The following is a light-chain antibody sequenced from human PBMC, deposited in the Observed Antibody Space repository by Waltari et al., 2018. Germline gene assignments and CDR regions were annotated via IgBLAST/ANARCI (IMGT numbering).Light chain of an antibody. CDR1: KLGDKY. Sequence: SYELTQPPSVSVSPGQTASITCSGDKLGDKYACWYQQKPGQSPVVVIYQDSKRPSGIPERFSGSNSGNTATLTISGTQAMDEADYYCQAWDSSTGVYVFGTGTKVTVL. CDR3: QAWDSSTGVYV. CDR2: QDS. J-gene: IGLJ1*01. V-gene: IGLV3-1*01.